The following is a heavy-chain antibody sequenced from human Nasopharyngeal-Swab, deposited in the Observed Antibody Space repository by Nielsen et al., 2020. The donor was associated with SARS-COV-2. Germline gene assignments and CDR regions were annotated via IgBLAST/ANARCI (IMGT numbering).Heavy chain of an antibody. Sequence: ASVKVSCKASGYTFTSYGISWVRQAPGQGLEWMGWISAYNGNTNYAQKLQGRVTMTRDTSTSTVYMELSSLTSEDTAVYYCARSPYSSGWYYFDYWGQGTLVTVSS. CDR1: GYTFTSYG. CDR3: ARSPYSSGWYYFDY. D-gene: IGHD6-19*01. V-gene: IGHV1-18*01. CDR2: ISAYNGNT. J-gene: IGHJ4*02.